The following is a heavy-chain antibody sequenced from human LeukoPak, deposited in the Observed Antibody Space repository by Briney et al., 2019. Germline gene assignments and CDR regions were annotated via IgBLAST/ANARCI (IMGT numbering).Heavy chain of an antibody. CDR2: ISGSGGST. CDR1: GFTFSSYA. V-gene: IGHV3-23*01. CDR3: AKDHCEVSGCYPPSTSDY. Sequence: GGSLRLSCAASGFTFSSYAMSWVRQAPGKGLEWVSAISGSGGSTYYADSVKGRFTISRDNSKNTLYLQMNSLRAEDTAVYYCAKDHCEVSGCYPPSTSDYWGQGTLVTVSS. J-gene: IGHJ4*02. D-gene: IGHD2-15*01.